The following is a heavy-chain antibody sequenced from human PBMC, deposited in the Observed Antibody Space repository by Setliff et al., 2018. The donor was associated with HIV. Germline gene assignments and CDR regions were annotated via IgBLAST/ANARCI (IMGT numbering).Heavy chain of an antibody. Sequence: GGSLRLSCAASGYTFSSYWMAWVRQCPGKGLEWVANIQQHGSEIHYVASVKGRFTISRDTAKNLVYLEMNSLRPEDTALYFCAKDYGDGHNWGAFDIWGQGIMVTVSS. D-gene: IGHD1-1*01. CDR1: GYTFSSYW. V-gene: IGHV3-7*05. J-gene: IGHJ3*02. CDR2: IQQHGSEI. CDR3: AKDYGDGHNWGAFDI.